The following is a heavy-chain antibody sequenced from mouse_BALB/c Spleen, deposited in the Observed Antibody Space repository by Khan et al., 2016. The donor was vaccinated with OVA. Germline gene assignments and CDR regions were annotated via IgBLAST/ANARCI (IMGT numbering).Heavy chain of an antibody. J-gene: IGHJ4*01. CDR3: ARSLVDYYAMDY. Sequence: EVELVESGGGLVKPGGSLKLSCSASGFTFSSFAMSWFRQIPEKRLELVATISTVGHYTFYPDSVKGRFTISRDNARNTLYLQMSSLRSEDTAMYYCARSLVDYYAMDYWGQGTSVTVSS. CDR1: GFTFSSFA. V-gene: IGHV5-9-3*01. CDR2: ISTVGHYT. D-gene: IGHD2-2*01.